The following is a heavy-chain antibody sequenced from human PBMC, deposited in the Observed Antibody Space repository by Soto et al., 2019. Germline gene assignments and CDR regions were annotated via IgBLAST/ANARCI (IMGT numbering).Heavy chain of an antibody. CDR2: IYHSGNT. CDR1: GGSISSYY. Sequence: SETLSLTCTVSGGSISSYYWSWIRQPPGKGLEWIGCIYHSGNTYYNPSLKSRVSISLDTSKNHFSLELTSVTAADTAVYYCARVKLAGRGGFDHWGLGTLVTVSS. CDR3: ARVKLAGRGGFDH. J-gene: IGHJ4*02. D-gene: IGHD2-15*01. V-gene: IGHV4-4*09.